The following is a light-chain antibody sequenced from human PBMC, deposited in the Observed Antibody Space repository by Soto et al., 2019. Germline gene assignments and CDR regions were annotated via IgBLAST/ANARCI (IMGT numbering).Light chain of an antibody. CDR3: AAWDDSLSGPWV. Sequence: QSVLAKPPSGSGTPGQRVTISCSGSSSNIGSNYVYWYQQLPGTAPKLLIYSNNQRPSGVPDRFSGSKSGTSASLAISGLRSEDQADYYCAAWDDSLSGPWVFGGGTKVTVL. V-gene: IGLV1-47*02. J-gene: IGLJ3*02. CDR1: SSNIGSNY. CDR2: SNN.